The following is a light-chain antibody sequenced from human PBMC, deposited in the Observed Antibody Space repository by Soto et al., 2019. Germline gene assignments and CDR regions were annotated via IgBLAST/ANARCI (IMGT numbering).Light chain of an antibody. Sequence: QSALTQPASVSGSPGQSTTISCTGTSSDVGSYNLVSWYQQHPGKAPKLMIYEGSKRPSGVSNRFSGSKSGNTASLTISGLQAEDEADYYCCSYAGSSTWVFGTGTKVTVL. J-gene: IGLJ1*01. V-gene: IGLV2-23*01. CDR2: EGS. CDR3: CSYAGSSTWV. CDR1: SSDVGSYNL.